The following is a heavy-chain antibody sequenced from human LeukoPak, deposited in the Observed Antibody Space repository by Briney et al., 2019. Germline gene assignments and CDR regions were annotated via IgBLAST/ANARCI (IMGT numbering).Heavy chain of an antibody. D-gene: IGHD2-15*01. Sequence: PGGSLRLSCAASGFTVSSNYMHWVRQAPGKGLEWVAVISYDGSNKYYTDSVKGRFTISRDNSKNTLYLQMNSLRAEDTAVYYCARADIVVVVAATPGVDYWGQGTLVTVSS. CDR1: GFTVSSNY. V-gene: IGHV3-30-3*01. CDR2: ISYDGSNK. J-gene: IGHJ4*02. CDR3: ARADIVVVVAATPGVDY.